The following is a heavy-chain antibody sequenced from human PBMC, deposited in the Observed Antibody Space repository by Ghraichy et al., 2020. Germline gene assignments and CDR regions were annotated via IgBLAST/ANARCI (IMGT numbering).Heavy chain of an antibody. CDR1: EFTFSNYG. D-gene: IGHD3-10*01. CDR2: IRYDGSNK. J-gene: IGHJ5*02. CDR3: ANLEGGSGRYSS. Sequence: GGSLRLSCAASEFTFSNYGMHWVRQAPGKGLEWVAFIRYDGSNKYYPDSVKGRFTISRDNSKNTLYLQMNTLRAEDTAVYYCANLEGGSGRYSSWGQGTLVTVSS. V-gene: IGHV3-30*02.